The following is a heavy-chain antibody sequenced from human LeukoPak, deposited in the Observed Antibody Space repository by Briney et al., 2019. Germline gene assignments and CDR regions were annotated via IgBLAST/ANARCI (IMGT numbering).Heavy chain of an antibody. V-gene: IGHV6-1*01. J-gene: IGHJ4*02. CDR2: TYYRSKWYN. Sequence: WVRQAPGQGLEWMGRTYYRSKWYNDYAVSVKSRITINPDTSKNQFSLQLNSVTPEDTAVYYCARDLGFGSGWYSFISWGQGTLVTVSS. D-gene: IGHD6-19*01. CDR3: ARDLGFGSGWYSFIS.